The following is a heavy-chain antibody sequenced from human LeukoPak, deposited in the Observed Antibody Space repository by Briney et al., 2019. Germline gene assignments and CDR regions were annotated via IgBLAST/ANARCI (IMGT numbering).Heavy chain of an antibody. CDR1: GGSINNHY. CDR2: IFYSGST. D-gene: IGHD3-22*01. V-gene: IGHV4-59*08. J-gene: IGHJ4*02. CDR3: ARHYDSSAYWYYFGY. Sequence: SETLSLTCTVSGGSINNHYWSWIRQPPGKGLEWTGSIFYSGSTDSNPSLKGRVTISVDASKNQFSLKLSSVTAADTAMYFCARHYDSSAYWYYFGYWGQGTLVTVSS.